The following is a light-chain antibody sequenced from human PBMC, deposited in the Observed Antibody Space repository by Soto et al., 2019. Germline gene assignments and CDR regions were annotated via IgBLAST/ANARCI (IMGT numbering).Light chain of an antibody. CDR1: PGISNY. Sequence: DIQMTQSPAAMSASVGDGVTITCRASPGISNYLAWFQQKPGKVPKSLIYAASSLQSGVPSRFNGSGSGTEFTLTISNLQPEDFATYYCLQHDSYPLTFGGGTKVEI. J-gene: IGKJ4*01. V-gene: IGKV1-17*03. CDR2: AAS. CDR3: LQHDSYPLT.